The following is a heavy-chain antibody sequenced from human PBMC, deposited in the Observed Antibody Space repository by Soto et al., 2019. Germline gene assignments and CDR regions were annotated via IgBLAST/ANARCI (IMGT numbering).Heavy chain of an antibody. V-gene: IGHV3-9*01. Sequence: SLRVSCAASGFTFDDYARHWVRQAPGKGLEWVSGISWNSGSIGYADSLKGRFTISRDNAKNSLYLQMNSLRAEDTALYYCAKPLRYFDWLSGGMDVWGHGTTVTVSS. J-gene: IGHJ6*02. D-gene: IGHD3-9*01. CDR2: ISWNSGSI. CDR1: GFTFDDYA. CDR3: AKPLRYFDWLSGGMDV.